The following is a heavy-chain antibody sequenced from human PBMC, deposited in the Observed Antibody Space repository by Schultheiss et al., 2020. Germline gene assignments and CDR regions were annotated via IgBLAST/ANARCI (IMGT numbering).Heavy chain of an antibody. J-gene: IGHJ4*02. CDR3: ARDRYYDSGGPTYFFDY. V-gene: IGHV4-34*01. CDR2: INHSGST. D-gene: IGHD3-22*01. CDR1: GGSFSGYY. Sequence: SETLSLTCGVYGGSFSGYYCSWIRQPPGKGLEWIGKINHSGSTNYNPSLKSRVTISVDTSKNQFSLKLSSVTAADTAVYYCARDRYYDSGGPTYFFDYWGQGALVTVSS.